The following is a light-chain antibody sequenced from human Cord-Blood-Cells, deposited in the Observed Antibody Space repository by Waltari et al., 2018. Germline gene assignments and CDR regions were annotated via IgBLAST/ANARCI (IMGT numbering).Light chain of an antibody. CDR2: AAS. Sequence: AIRMTQSPSSFSPYKGDRVTITCRASQCISSYLAWYQQKPGKAPKLLIYAASTLQSGVPSRFSGSGSGTDFTLTISCLQSEDFATYYCQQYYSYPFTFGPGTKVDIK. J-gene: IGKJ3*01. CDR3: QQYYSYPFT. CDR1: QCISSY. V-gene: IGKV1-8*01.